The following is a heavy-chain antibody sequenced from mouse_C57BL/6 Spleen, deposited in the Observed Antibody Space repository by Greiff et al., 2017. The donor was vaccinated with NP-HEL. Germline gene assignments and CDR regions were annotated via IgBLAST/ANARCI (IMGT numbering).Heavy chain of an antibody. D-gene: IGHD2-1*01. J-gene: IGHJ4*01. CDR1: GYTFTSYW. CDR3: AMVDLPGDAMDY. Sequence: QVQLKQPGAELVKPGASVKVSCKASGYTFTSYWMHWVKQRPGQGLEWIGRIHPSDSDTNYNQKFKGKATSTVDKSSSTAYMQLSSLTSEDSAVYYCAMVDLPGDAMDYWGQGTSVTVSS. CDR2: IHPSDSDT. V-gene: IGHV1-74*01.